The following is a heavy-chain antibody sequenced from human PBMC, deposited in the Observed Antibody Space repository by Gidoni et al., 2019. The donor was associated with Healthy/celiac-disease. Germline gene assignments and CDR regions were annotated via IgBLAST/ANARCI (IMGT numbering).Heavy chain of an antibody. CDR3: ARGWPHLIRGYSYGPLGDAFDI. V-gene: IGHV3-30-3*01. D-gene: IGHD5-18*01. J-gene: IGHJ3*02. CDR2: ISYDGSNK. CDR1: GFTFSSYA. Sequence: QVQLVESGGGVVQPGSSLRLSCAASGFTFSSYAMHWVRQAPGKGLEWVAVISYDGSNKYYADSVKCRFTISRDNSKNTLYLQMNSLRAEDTAVYYCARGWPHLIRGYSYGPLGDAFDIWGQGTMVTVSS.